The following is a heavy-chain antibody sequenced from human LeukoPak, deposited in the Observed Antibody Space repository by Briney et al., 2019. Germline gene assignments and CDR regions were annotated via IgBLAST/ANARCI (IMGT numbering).Heavy chain of an antibody. J-gene: IGHJ4*02. CDR2: INRNGST. Sequence: PSETLSLTCAISDEPFSGYYWGWIRQPPGKGLELIGEINRNGSTDYNPSLKSRVSMSIDTSKNQFSLKLISVTAAGTAVYYCARLVPERFFQLNPEGYYDYWGQGTLVTVSS. CDR1: DEPFSGYY. D-gene: IGHD3-3*01. V-gene: IGHV4-34*01. CDR3: ARLVPERFFQLNPEGYYDY.